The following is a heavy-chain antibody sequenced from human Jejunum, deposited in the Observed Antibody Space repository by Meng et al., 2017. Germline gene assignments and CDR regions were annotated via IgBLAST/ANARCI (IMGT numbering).Heavy chain of an antibody. V-gene: IGHV4-4*02. CDR3: ARGAIGTRPFDY. CDR1: GDAISTNG. CDR2: IYHSGAF. D-gene: IGHD2-21*01. J-gene: IGHJ4*02. Sequence: GQLEESDPGLFKPSVTLSLTCTVSGDAISTNGGNWVRQPPGKGLEWIGEIYHSGAFNYTPSLMRRVTISVDKAKNQVSLKLDSLTAADTAVYYCARGAIGTRPFDYWGQGTLVTVSS.